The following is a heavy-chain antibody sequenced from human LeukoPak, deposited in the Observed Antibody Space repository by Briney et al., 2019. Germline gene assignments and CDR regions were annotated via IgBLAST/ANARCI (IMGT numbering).Heavy chain of an antibody. J-gene: IGHJ4*02. CDR2: IYPRDGST. CDR3: ARGYSYGSEYDY. CDR1: GYTFTSNY. Sequence: GASVKVSCKASGYTFTSNYIHWVRQAPGQGLEWMGMIYPRDGSTSYAQKFQGRVTITRDTSASTAYMELSSLRSEDTAVYYCARGYSYGSEYDYWGQGTLVTVSS. V-gene: IGHV1-46*01. D-gene: IGHD5-18*01.